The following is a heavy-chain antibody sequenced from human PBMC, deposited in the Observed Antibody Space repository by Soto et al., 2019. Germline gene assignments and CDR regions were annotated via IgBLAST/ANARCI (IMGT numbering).Heavy chain of an antibody. D-gene: IGHD3-22*01. CDR1: GGSISSTCYY. Sequence: PSETLSLTCSVSGGSISSTCYYWVWIRLPPGKGLEWIGSIYNIGSTYYNPSLKSRVTISVDTSKNLFSLRLSSVTAADTAVYYCSTGRTTMTVSFSSRGAKWFDPWGQGTLVAVSS. CDR2: IYNIGST. V-gene: IGHV4-39*01. CDR3: STGRTTMTVSFSSRGAKWFDP. J-gene: IGHJ5*02.